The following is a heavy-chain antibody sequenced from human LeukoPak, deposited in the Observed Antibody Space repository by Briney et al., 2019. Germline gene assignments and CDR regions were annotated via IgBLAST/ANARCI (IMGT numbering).Heavy chain of an antibody. CDR3: ARSPRRVTATIYFDY. D-gene: IGHD2-21*02. Sequence: SGTLSLTCTVSGFYVSSGYYWGWIRQPPGEGLQWIGSIYHRGTTYYNPSLKSRVSMSVDTSKNQFSLKLSSVTAADTAVYYCARSPRRVTATIYFDYWGQGTLVTASS. CDR2: IYHRGTT. CDR1: GFYVSSGYY. J-gene: IGHJ4*02. V-gene: IGHV4-38-2*02.